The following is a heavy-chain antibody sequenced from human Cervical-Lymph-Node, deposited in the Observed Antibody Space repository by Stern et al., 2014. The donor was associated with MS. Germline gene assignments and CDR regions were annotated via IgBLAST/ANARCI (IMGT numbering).Heavy chain of an antibody. CDR1: GYTFTSYW. D-gene: IGHD5-18*01. CDR3: ARGGYWDGYPDY. J-gene: IGHJ4*02. V-gene: IGHV5-51*01. CDR2: IHPGDSDI. Sequence: EVQLVESGAEVKKSGESLKISCKGSGYTFTSYWIGWVRHKPGKGLELMATIHPGDSDIRYSPSFQGQVTISADKSINPAYLQWNSLMASDTAIYYCARGGYWDGYPDYWGQGTLVTVSS.